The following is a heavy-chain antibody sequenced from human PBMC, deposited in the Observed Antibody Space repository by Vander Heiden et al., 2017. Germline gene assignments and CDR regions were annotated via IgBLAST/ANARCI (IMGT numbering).Heavy chain of an antibody. CDR2: IYYSGST. J-gene: IGHJ4*02. D-gene: IGHD3-3*01. V-gene: IGHV4-59*01. CDR3: ASGYYDFWSGYYYFDY. Sequence: QVQLQESGPGLVKPSETLSLTCTVSGGSISRYYWSWIRQPPGKGLEWIGYIYYSGSTNYNPSLKSRVTISVDTSKNQCSLKLSSVTAADTAVYYCASGYYDFWSGYYYFDYWGQGTLVTVSS. CDR1: GGSISRYY.